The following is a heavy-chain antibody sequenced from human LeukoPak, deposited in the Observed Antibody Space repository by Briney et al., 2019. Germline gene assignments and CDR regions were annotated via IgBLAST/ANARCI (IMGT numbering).Heavy chain of an antibody. CDR3: ARESYGDYVKF. J-gene: IGHJ4*02. D-gene: IGHD4-17*01. V-gene: IGHV4-61*02. Sequence: SQTLSLTCTVSGGSISSGGYYWSWIRQPAGKGLEWIGRIYTSGSTNYNPSLKSRVTMSVDTSKNQFSLKLSSVTAADTAVYYCARESYGDYVKFWGQGTLVTVSS. CDR2: IYTSGST. CDR1: GGSISSGGYY.